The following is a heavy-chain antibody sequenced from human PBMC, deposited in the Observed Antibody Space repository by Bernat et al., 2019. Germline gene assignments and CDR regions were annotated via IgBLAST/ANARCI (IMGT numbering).Heavy chain of an antibody. D-gene: IGHD6-19*01. Sequence: QVQLVESGGGVVQPGRSLRLPCAASGFTFSSYGMHWVRQAPGKGLEWVAVISYDGSNKYYADSVKGRFTISRDNSKNTLYLQMNSLRAEDTAVYYCAKVLEYSSGWYWGGAFDYWGQGTLVTVSS. J-gene: IGHJ4*02. V-gene: IGHV3-30*18. CDR3: AKVLEYSSGWYWGGAFDY. CDR1: GFTFSSYG. CDR2: ISYDGSNK.